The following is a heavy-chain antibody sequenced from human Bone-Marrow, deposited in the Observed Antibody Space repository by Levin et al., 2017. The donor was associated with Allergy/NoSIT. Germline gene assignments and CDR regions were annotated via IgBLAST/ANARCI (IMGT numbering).Heavy chain of an antibody. CDR1: GVSVHAASYY. CDR3: ARDYTYGSGLDY. V-gene: IGHV4-61*01. J-gene: IGHJ4*02. Sequence: SQTLSLTCSVSGVSVHAASYYWSWIRQPPGKGLEWIGYVHRNGNTKYNASLTSRVTISLDTSKNQFSLRLNSVTAADTAVYYCARDYTYGSGLDYWGQGTLVTVSS. D-gene: IGHD5-18*01. CDR2: VHRNGNT.